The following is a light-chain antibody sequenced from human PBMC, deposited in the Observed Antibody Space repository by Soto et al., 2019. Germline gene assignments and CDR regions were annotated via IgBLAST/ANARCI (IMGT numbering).Light chain of an antibody. CDR2: EVT. J-gene: IGLJ1*01. V-gene: IGLV2-23*02. Sequence: QPVLTQPASVSGSPGQSITISCSGTSSDVGTYNLVSWYQQYPGKAPRLMIYEVTKRPSGVSNRFSGSKSGNTASLTISGLQPEDEADYYCCSYAGSGSSIFGTGTKLTVL. CDR3: CSYAGSGSSI. CDR1: SSDVGTYNL.